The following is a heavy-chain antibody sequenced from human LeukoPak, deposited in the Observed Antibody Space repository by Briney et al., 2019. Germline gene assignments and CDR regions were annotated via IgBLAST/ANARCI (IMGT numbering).Heavy chain of an antibody. V-gene: IGHV4-59*01. CDR1: GDSISSYY. CDR3: ARGSRYINGYPYFDY. J-gene: IGHJ4*02. Sequence: SETLSLTCTVSGDSISSYYWSWIRQPPGKRLEWIGYIYYSGSTSYNPSLKSRVTISVDTSKNQFSLKLSSVTAADTAVYYCARGSRYINGYPYFDYWGRGTLVTVSS. D-gene: IGHD5-18*01. CDR2: IYYSGST.